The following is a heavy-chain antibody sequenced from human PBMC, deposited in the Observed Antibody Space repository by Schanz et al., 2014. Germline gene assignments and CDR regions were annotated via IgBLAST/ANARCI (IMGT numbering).Heavy chain of an antibody. CDR2: ISPNSGDT. CDR3: ARDDRFLEWSLLDY. D-gene: IGHD3-3*01. V-gene: IGHV1-2*06. J-gene: IGHJ4*02. CDR1: GRTFIVYH. Sequence: QVLLVQSGAEVKQPGASMKVSCKASGRTFIVYHVLHWVRQAPGQGLEWMGRISPNSGDTNYAQKFQGRVTMTRDTSISTAYMELSRLTSDDTAIYYCARDDRFLEWSLLDYWGQGTLVTVSS.